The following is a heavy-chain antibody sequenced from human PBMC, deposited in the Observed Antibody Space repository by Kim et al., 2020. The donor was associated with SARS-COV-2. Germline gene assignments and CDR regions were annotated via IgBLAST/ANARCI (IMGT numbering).Heavy chain of an antibody. CDR3: ARPPYYDILTGYYTAFDY. CDR1: GGSFSGYY. V-gene: IGHV4-34*01. Sequence: SETLSLTCAVYGGSFSGYYWSWIRQPPGKGLEWIGEINHSGSTNYNPSLKSRVTISVDTSKNQFSLKLSSVTAADTAVYYCARPPYYDILTGYYTAFDYWGQGTLVTVSS. CDR2: INHSGST. D-gene: IGHD3-9*01. J-gene: IGHJ4*02.